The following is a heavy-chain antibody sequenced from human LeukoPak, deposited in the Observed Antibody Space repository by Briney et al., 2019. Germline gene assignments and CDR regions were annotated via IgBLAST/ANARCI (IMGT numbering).Heavy chain of an antibody. J-gene: IGHJ4*02. CDR1: GFTFSSYW. D-gene: IGHD3-10*01. CDR2: IKQDGSEK. V-gene: IGHV3-7*01. CDR3: AREWWDPYYGSGNDHFDY. Sequence: GGSLRLSCAASGFTFSSYWMSWVRQAPGKGLEWVANIKQDGSEKYYVDSVKGRFTISRDNAKNSLYLQMNSLRAEDTAVYYCAREWWDPYYGSGNDHFDYWGQGTLVTVSS.